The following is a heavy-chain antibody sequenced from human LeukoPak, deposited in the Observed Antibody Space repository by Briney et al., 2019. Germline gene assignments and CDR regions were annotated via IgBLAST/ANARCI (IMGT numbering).Heavy chain of an antibody. CDR1: GGSFSGYY. V-gene: IGHV4-34*01. CDR2: INHSGST. J-gene: IGHJ3*01. CDR3: ARLDNGYYDSTGHAFDF. Sequence: PSETLSLTCAVYGGSFSGYYWSWIRQPPGKGLEWTGEINHSGSTNYNPSLKSRVTISVDTSKNQFSLKLSSVTAADTAVYYCARLDNGYYDSTGHAFDFWGQGTMVTVSS. D-gene: IGHD3-22*01.